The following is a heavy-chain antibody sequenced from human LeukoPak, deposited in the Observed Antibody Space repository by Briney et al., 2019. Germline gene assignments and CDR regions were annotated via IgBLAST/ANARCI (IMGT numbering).Heavy chain of an antibody. Sequence: GESLKISCKGSGYRFTSYWIGWVRQMPGKGLEWMGIIYPGDSDTRYSPSFQGQVTISADKSISTAYLQWSSLKASDTAMYYCARRKYCSGGSCYSLAFDIWGQGTMVTVSS. CDR3: ARRKYCSGGSCYSLAFDI. CDR1: GYRFTSYW. J-gene: IGHJ3*02. CDR2: IYPGDSDT. V-gene: IGHV5-51*01. D-gene: IGHD2-15*01.